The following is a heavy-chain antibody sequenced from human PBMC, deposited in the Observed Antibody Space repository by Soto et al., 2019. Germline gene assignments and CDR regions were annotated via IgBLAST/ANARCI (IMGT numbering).Heavy chain of an antibody. CDR1: GGSISSSNW. D-gene: IGHD6-19*01. Sequence: PSETLSLTCAVSGGSISSSNWWSWVRQPPGKGLEWIGEIYRSGSTNYNPSLKSRVTISVDKSKNQFSLKLSSVTAADTAVYYCARDLAVAGTGADYFDYWGQGTQVTVSS. CDR2: IYRSGST. CDR3: ARDLAVAGTGADYFDY. J-gene: IGHJ4*02. V-gene: IGHV4-4*02.